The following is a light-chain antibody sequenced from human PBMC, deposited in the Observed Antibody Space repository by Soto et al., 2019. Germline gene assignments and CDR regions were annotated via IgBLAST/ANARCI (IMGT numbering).Light chain of an antibody. CDR3: QHYGISSWT. CDR2: GTY. Sequence: EIVLTQSPGTLSLSPGERATLSCRASQSVTGSYLAWYQQKPGQAPRLVIYGTYNRATGIPYRFSGSGSGTDFTLTISRLEPEDFAVYYCQHYGISSWTFGQGTKVEIK. CDR1: QSVTGSY. J-gene: IGKJ1*01. V-gene: IGKV3-20*01.